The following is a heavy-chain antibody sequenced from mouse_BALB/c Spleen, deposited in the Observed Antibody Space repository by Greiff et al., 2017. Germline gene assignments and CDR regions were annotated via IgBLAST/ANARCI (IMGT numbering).Heavy chain of an antibody. CDR2: ISSGSSTI. Sequence: VQLKESGGGLVQPGGSRKLSCAASGFTFSSFGMHWVRQAPEKGLEWVAYISSGSSTIYYADTVKGRFTISRDNPKNTLFLQMTSLRSEDTAMYYCARSTVVARAMDYWGQGTSVTVSS. CDR1: GFTFSSFG. J-gene: IGHJ4*01. CDR3: ARSTVVARAMDY. D-gene: IGHD1-1*01. V-gene: IGHV5-17*02.